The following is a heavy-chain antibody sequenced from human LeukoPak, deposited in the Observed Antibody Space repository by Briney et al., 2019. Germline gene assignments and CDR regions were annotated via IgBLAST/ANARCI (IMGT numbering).Heavy chain of an antibody. Sequence: GGSLRLSCAASGFTFSSYWMSWVRQAPGKGLEWVANIKQDGSEKYYVDSVKGRFTISRDNAKNSLYLQMNSLRAEDTAVYYCAGFGGYYVRYFDYWGQGTLVTVSS. CDR1: GFTFSSYW. D-gene: IGHD3-22*01. CDR3: AGFGGYYVRYFDY. V-gene: IGHV3-7*01. CDR2: IKQDGSEK. J-gene: IGHJ4*02.